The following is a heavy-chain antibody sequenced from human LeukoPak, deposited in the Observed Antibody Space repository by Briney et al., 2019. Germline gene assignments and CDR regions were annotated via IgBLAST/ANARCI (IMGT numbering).Heavy chain of an antibody. J-gene: IGHJ3*02. CDR1: GFTFSSYG. CDR2: IWYDGSNK. V-gene: IGHV3-33*01. CDR3: ARAFNWDNAFDI. Sequence: GGSLRLSCAASGFTFSSYGMHWVRQAPGKGLEWVAVIWYDGSNKYCADSVKGRFTISRDNSKNTLYLQMNSLRAEDTAVYYCARAFNWDNAFDIWGQGTMVTVSS. D-gene: IGHD1/OR15-1a*01.